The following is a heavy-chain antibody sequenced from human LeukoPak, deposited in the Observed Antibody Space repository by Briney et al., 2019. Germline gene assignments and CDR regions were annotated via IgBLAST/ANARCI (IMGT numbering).Heavy chain of an antibody. CDR1: GFTVSSNY. D-gene: IGHD6-19*01. J-gene: IGHJ4*02. Sequence: GGSLRLSCAASGFTVSSNYMSWVRQAPGMGLEWVSVIYSGGSTYYADSVKGRFTISRDNSKNTLYLQMNSLRAEDTAVYYCARDLRQAGWVFDYWGQGTLVTVSS. V-gene: IGHV3-53*01. CDR2: IYSGGST. CDR3: ARDLRQAGWVFDY.